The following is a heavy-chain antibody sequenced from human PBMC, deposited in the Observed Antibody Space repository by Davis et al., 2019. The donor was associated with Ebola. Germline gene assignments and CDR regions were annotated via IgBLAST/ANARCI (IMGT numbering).Heavy chain of an antibody. D-gene: IGHD2-15*01. CDR3: ARGAAGSGVYFDP. Sequence: HTGGSLRLSCAASGFNFNTFWMHWVRQAPGKGLVWVSRINGDGSSTDYADSVKGRFTISRDNAKNTVYLQMNSLRAEDTAVYFCARGAAGSGVYFDPWGQGTLVTVSS. CDR1: GFNFNTFW. V-gene: IGHV3-74*01. J-gene: IGHJ5*02. CDR2: INGDGSST.